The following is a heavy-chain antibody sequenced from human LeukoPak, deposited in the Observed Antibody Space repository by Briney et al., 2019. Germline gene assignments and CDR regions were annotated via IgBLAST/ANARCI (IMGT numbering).Heavy chain of an antibody. J-gene: IGHJ4*02. CDR2: LYAGGGA. CDR3: ARGRAVTDVGIFDY. CDR1: GFTVSSGY. D-gene: IGHD2-21*02. Sequence: PGGSLRLSCMASGFTVSSGYVNWVRQAPGKGLEWVSVLYAGGGAYYADSVKGRFTISRDHSKNTLYLQMNSLRAEDTAVYYCARGRAVTDVGIFDYWGQGTLVIVSS. V-gene: IGHV3-66*01.